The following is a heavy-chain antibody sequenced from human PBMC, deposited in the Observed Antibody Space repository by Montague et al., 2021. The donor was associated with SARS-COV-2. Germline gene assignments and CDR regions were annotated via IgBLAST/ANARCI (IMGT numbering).Heavy chain of an antibody. CDR2: ISGDGRTI. Sequence: SLRLSCAASDITFSKYSMNWVRQAPGKGLEWISYISGDGRTIYYADSVRGRFTISRDNAVRSLYVEMTRLRDEDTATYYCATDLFAFCRSEGRDYWGQGTLVTVSS. D-gene: IGHD3-3*02. J-gene: IGHJ4*02. CDR3: ATDLFAFCRSEGRDY. CDR1: DITFSKYS. V-gene: IGHV3-48*02.